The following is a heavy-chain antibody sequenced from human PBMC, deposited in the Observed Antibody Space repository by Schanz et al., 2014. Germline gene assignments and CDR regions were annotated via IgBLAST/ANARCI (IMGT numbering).Heavy chain of an antibody. D-gene: IGHD2-2*01. V-gene: IGHV3-9*01. J-gene: IGHJ6*02. CDR3: ARRCSSTRCSNYYGMDV. CDR1: GFTFDNYA. CDR2: ISWNSGSI. Sequence: VQLVESGGGLVEPGGSLGLSCAASGFTFDNYAMHWVRQAPGKGLEWVSSISWNSGSIGYADSVKGRFTISRDNAKNSLYLQMNSLRAEDTALYYCARRCSSTRCSNYYGMDVWGQGTTVTVSS.